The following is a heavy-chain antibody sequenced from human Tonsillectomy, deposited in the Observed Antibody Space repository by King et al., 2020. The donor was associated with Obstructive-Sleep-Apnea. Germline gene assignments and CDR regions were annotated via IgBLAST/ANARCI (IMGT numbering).Heavy chain of an antibody. CDR2: ISWFGGGT. Sequence: DVQLVESVGVVVQPWGSLRLSCAASGFTFDDYTMHWVRQAPGKGLEWVSFISWFGGGTDYADSVKGRLPISTENSKNSLYLQMNSLGTEDTALYYCARELPYYYHSSGYYWYFDYWGQGTLVTVSS. CDR3: ARELPYYYHSSGYYWYFDY. V-gene: IGHV3-43*01. D-gene: IGHD3-22*01. CDR1: GFTFDDYT. J-gene: IGHJ4*02.